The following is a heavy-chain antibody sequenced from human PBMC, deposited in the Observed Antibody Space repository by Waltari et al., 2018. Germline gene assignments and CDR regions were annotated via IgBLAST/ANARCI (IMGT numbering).Heavy chain of an antibody. V-gene: IGHV3-23*03. CDR1: GFTFSSYA. J-gene: IGHJ2*01. Sequence: EVQLLESGGGLVQPGGSLRLSCAASGFTFSSYAMSWVRQAPGKGLEWVSVIYSGCSSTYYADSVKGRFTISRDNSKNTLYLQMNSLRAEDTAVYYCAKDPFGVVVTRYFDLWGRGTLVTVSS. CDR2: IYSGCSST. CDR3: AKDPFGVVVTRYFDL. D-gene: IGHD2-21*02.